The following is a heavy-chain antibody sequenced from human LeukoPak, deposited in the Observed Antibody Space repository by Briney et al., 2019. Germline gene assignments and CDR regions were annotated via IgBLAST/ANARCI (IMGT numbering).Heavy chain of an antibody. CDR1: GYTFTSYY. V-gene: IGHV1-46*01. D-gene: IGHD4/OR15-4a*01. CDR2: INPSGGTT. CDR3: ARGTNYGDSDY. J-gene: IGHJ4*02. Sequence: ASVKVSCMASGYTFTSYYIHWVRQAPGQGLEWMGIINPSGGTTTYTQKFQGRVTMTRDTSTSTVYMELSSLRSEDTAVYYCARGTNYGDSDYWGQGTLVTVSS.